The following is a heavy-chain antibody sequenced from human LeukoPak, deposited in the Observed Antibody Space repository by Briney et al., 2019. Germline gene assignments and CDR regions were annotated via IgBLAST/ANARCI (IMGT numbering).Heavy chain of an antibody. CDR2: IYLSGST. V-gene: IGHV4-59*01. Sequence: SETLSLTCSVSGGSISGYYWSWIRQPPGKGLEWIGYIYLSGSTNYNPSLRSRVTISEDTSRNQVSLELRSVTAADTAIYYCAREFPHLDVWGKGTTVTVSS. CDR3: AREFPHLDV. CDR1: GGSISGYY. J-gene: IGHJ6*04.